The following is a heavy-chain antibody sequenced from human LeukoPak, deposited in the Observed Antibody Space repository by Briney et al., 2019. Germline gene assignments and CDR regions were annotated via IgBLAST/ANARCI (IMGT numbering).Heavy chain of an antibody. D-gene: IGHD6-13*01. CDR2: INHSGST. V-gene: IGHV4-34*01. CDR3: ARGFAAAGPTFDY. Sequence: SETLSLTCAVYGGSFSGYYWSWIRQPPGKGLEWIGEINHSGSTNYNPSLKSRVTISVDTSKHQFSLKLSSVTAADTAVYYCARGFAAAGPTFDYWGQGTLVILSS. CDR1: GGSFSGYY. J-gene: IGHJ4*02.